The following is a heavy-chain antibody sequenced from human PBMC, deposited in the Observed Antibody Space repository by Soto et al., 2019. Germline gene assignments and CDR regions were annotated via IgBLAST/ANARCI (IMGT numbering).Heavy chain of an antibody. D-gene: IGHD3-10*01. CDR2: INAGNGNT. CDR3: ARSGLLWFGEFQENWFDP. J-gene: IGHJ5*02. CDR1: GYTFTSYA. V-gene: IGHV1-3*01. Sequence: ASVKVSCKASGYTFTSYAMHWVRQAPGQRLEWMGWINAGNGNTKYSQKFQGRVTITRDTSASTAYMELSSLRSEDTAVYYCARSGLLWFGEFQENWFDPWGQGTPVTVSS.